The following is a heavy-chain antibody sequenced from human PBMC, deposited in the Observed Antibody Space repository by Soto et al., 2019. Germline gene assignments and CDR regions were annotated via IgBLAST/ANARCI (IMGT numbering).Heavy chain of an antibody. CDR2: ISAYSGKT. CDR3: ARDPYLGDHQY. V-gene: IGHV1-18*01. D-gene: IGHD3-16*01. Sequence: QVQLVQSGGEVKQPGASVKVSCKTSGYTFTTYGISWVRQAPGQGLEGVGWISAYSGKTHYAQKFQGKVTMTTDTATNTAYLELRSLRSDDTAVYYCARDPYLGDHQYWGQGTLVTVSS. J-gene: IGHJ4*02. CDR1: GYTFTTYG.